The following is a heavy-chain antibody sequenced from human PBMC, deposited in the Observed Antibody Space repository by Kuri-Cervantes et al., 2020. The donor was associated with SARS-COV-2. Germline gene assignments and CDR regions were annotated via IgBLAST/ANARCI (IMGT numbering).Heavy chain of an antibody. CDR3: VRIRAATVIADY. CDR2: IDWDDDK. CDR1: GFSLTTRGMR. J-gene: IGHJ4*02. V-gene: IGHV2-70*04. Sequence: SGPTLVKPTQTLTLTCTFSGFSLTTRGMRVAWIRQPPGKALEWLARIDWDDDKYYKTSLNTRLSISKDTSKDQVVLTMTNMDPVDTATYYCVRIRAATVIADYWGQGTLVTVSS. D-gene: IGHD4-11*01.